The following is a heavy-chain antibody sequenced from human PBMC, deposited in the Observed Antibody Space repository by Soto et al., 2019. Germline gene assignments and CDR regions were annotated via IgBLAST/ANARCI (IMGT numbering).Heavy chain of an antibody. CDR3: ARGPGLVATVNYGMDV. CDR2: INHSGST. V-gene: IGHV4-34*01. D-gene: IGHD5-12*01. CDR1: GGSFSGYY. Sequence: SETLSLTCAVYGGSFSGYYWSWIRQPPGKGLEWIGEINHSGSTNYNPSLKSRVTISVDTSKNQFSLKLSSVTAADTAVYYCARGPGLVATVNYGMDVWGQGTTVTVSS. J-gene: IGHJ6*02.